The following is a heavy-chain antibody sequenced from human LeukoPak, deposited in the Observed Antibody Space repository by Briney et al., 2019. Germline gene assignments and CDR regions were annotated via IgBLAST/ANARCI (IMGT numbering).Heavy chain of an antibody. Sequence: SQTLSLTCAVSGGSISSGGYSWSWIRQPPGKGLEWIGYIYHSGSTYYNPSLKSRVTISVDRSKNQFSLKLSSVTAADTAVYYCASAMVRGVIITHWGQGPWSPSPQ. CDR1: GGSISSGGYS. D-gene: IGHD3-10*01. V-gene: IGHV4-30-2*01. J-gene: IGHJ1*01. CDR3: ASAMVRGVIITH. CDR2: IYHSGST.